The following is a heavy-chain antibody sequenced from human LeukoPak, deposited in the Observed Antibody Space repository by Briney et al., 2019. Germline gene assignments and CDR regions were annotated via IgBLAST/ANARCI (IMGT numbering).Heavy chain of an antibody. CDR2: IYYSGST. V-gene: IGHV4-59*01. D-gene: IGHD3-22*01. Sequence: SETLSITCTVSGGSISSYYWSWIRQPPGKGLEWIGYIYYSGSTNYNPSLKSRVTISVDTSKNQLSLQLSSVTAADTAVYYCARDRDSSGLRDFDLWGRGTLVTVSA. J-gene: IGHJ2*01. CDR3: ARDRDSSGLRDFDL. CDR1: GGSISSYY.